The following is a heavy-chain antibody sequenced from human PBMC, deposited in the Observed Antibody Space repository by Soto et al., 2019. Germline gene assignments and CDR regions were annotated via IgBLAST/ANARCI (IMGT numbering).Heavy chain of an antibody. D-gene: IGHD5-18*01. J-gene: IGHJ6*02. CDR1: GGTFSSYA. CDR3: ATQGLPNYSYYGLDV. CDR2: IIPILGTA. V-gene: IGHV1-69*11. Sequence: QVQLVQSGAEVKKPGSSVKVFCKASGGTFSSYAISWVRQAPGQGLVWMGVIIPILGTADYAQKFQGRVTITADGSTTTAYTGLSSMRSEDTALYYCATQGLPNYSYYGLDVWGQGPTVTVSS.